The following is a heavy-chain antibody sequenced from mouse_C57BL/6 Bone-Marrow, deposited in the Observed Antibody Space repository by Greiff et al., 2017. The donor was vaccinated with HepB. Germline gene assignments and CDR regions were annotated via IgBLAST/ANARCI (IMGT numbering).Heavy chain of an antibody. CDR1: GYTFTSYW. V-gene: IGHV1-55*01. J-gene: IGHJ2*01. CDR2: IYPGSGST. CDR3: ARSGDGNYYFDY. D-gene: IGHD2-1*01. Sequence: QVQLQQPGAELVKPGASVKMSCKASGYTFTSYWITWVKQRPGQGLEWIGDIYPGSGSTNYNEKFKSKATLTVDTSSSTAYMQLSSLTSEDSAVYYCARSGDGNYYFDYWGQGTTLTVSS.